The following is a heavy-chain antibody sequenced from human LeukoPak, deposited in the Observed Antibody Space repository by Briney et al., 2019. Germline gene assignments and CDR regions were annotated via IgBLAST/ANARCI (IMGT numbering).Heavy chain of an antibody. D-gene: IGHD3-9*01. Sequence: GESLKISCKGSGYSFTSYGIGWVRQMPGKGLEWMGIIYPGDSDTRYSPSFQGQVTISADKSISTAYLQWSSLKASDTAMYYCARRSGYDILTGYFLGFDPWGQGTLVTVSS. J-gene: IGHJ5*02. CDR2: IYPGDSDT. CDR3: ARRSGYDILTGYFLGFDP. CDR1: GYSFTSYG. V-gene: IGHV5-51*01.